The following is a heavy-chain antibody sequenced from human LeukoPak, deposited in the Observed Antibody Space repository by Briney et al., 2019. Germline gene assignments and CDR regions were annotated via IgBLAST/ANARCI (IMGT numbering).Heavy chain of an antibody. D-gene: IGHD2-15*01. CDR2: ISAYNGNT. CDR3: ARDLTGYCSGGSCRYSYYYMDV. Sequence: ASVKVSCKASGYTFTSYGISWVRQAPGQGLEWMGWISAYNGNTNYAQKLQGRVTMTTDTSTSTAYMELRSLRSDDTAVYYCARDLTGYCSGGSCRYSYYYMDVWGKGTTVTISS. J-gene: IGHJ6*03. CDR1: GYTFTSYG. V-gene: IGHV1-18*01.